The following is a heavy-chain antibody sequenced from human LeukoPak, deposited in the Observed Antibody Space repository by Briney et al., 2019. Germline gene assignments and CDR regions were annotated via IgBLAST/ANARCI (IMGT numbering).Heavy chain of an antibody. CDR3: AKDHNIAVAGTPFDY. J-gene: IGHJ4*02. V-gene: IGHV3-23*01. CDR2: ITGSGGST. D-gene: IGHD6-19*01. Sequence: PGRSLRLSCAASGVTFSIYAMSWVRQAPGKRLEWGSAITGSGGSTYYADSVKGRLTISSDNSKNTLYLQMNSLRAEDTAVYYCAKDHNIAVAGTPFDYWGQGTLVTVSS. CDR1: GVTFSIYA.